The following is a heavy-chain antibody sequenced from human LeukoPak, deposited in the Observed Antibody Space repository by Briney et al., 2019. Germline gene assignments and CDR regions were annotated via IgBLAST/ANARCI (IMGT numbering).Heavy chain of an antibody. CDR3: AILSGYSLDY. CDR1: GFTFSSYG. D-gene: IGHD5-18*01. Sequence: GGSLRLSCAASGFTFSSYGMHWVRQAPGKGLEWVAVIRYDGSNKYYADSVKGRFTISRDNSKNTLYLQMNSLRAEDTAVYYCAILSGYSLDYWGQGTLVTVSS. J-gene: IGHJ4*02. V-gene: IGHV3-33*01. CDR2: IRYDGSNK.